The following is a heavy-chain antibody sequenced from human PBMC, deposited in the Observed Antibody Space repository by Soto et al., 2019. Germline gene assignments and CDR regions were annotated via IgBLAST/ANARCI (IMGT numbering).Heavy chain of an antibody. Sequence: SDTLSLTCTVSGGSISSSSCYWGWIRQPPGKGLEWIGSIYYSGSTYYNPSFKSRVTIYVDTSKNQSSLKLSSVTAADTAVYYCARHELFRGVTMRVVPWAGDYSYGMDVWGHGTTVTVS. D-gene: IGHD3-22*01. V-gene: IGHV4-39*01. CDR2: IYYSGST. CDR1: GGSISSSSCY. J-gene: IGHJ6*02. CDR3: ARHELFRGVTMRVVPWAGDYSYGMDV.